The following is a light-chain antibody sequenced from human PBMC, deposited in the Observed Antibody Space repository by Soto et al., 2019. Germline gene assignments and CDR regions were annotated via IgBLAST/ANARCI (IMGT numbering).Light chain of an antibody. CDR1: SSDVGGYNY. Sequence: QSVLTQPPSASGSPGQSVAISCTGTSSDVGGYNYVSWYQQHPGKAPKLMIYEVNKRPSGVPDRFSGSKSGNTASLAVSGLQAEDEAYYYCSSYAGSINVFGTGTKVTVL. CDR3: SSYAGSINV. J-gene: IGLJ1*01. V-gene: IGLV2-8*01. CDR2: EVN.